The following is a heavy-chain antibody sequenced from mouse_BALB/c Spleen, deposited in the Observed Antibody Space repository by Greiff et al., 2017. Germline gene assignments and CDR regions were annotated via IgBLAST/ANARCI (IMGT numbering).Heavy chain of an antibody. CDR1: GFTFTDYY. Sequence: EVQRVESGGGLVQPGGSLRLSCATSGFTFTDYYMSWVRQPPGKALEWLGFIRNKANGYTTEYSASVKGRFTISRDNSQSNLYLQMNTLRAEDSATYYCARDDGNWYFDVWGAGTTVTVSS. J-gene: IGHJ1*01. V-gene: IGHV7-3*02. CDR2: IRNKANGYTT. CDR3: ARDDGNWYFDV. D-gene: IGHD2-1*01.